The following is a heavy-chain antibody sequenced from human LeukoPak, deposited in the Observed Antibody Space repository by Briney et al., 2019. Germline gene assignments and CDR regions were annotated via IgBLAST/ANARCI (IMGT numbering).Heavy chain of an antibody. CDR3: ATGGLRFLEWLLPLGY. V-gene: IGHV1-69-2*01. J-gene: IGHJ4*02. CDR2: VDPEDGET. Sequence: ASVKVSCKVSGYTFTDYYMHWLQQAPGKGLEWMGLVDPEDGETIYAEKFQGRVTITADTSTDTAYMELSSLRSEDTAVYYCATGGLRFLEWLLPLGYWGQGTLVTVSS. D-gene: IGHD3-3*01. CDR1: GYTFTDYY.